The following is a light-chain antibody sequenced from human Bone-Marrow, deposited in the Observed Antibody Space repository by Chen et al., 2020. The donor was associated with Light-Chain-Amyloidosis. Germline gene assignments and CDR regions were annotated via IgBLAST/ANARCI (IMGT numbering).Light chain of an antibody. CDR2: GAS. V-gene: IGKV3-20*01. Sequence: IVLTQSPATLSLSPGERATLSCRASQSITNSLAWYQQKPGQAPRLLIYGASSRATGIPVRFSVSGSGTDFTLTINRLEPEDFAVYYCQRYGVFGGGTKVEIK. CDR3: QRYGV. CDR1: QSITNS. J-gene: IGKJ4*01.